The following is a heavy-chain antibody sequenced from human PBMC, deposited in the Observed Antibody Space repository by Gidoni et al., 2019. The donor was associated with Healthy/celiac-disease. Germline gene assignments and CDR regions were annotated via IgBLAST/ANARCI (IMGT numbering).Heavy chain of an antibody. CDR2: IISSSSYI. V-gene: IGHV3-21*01. CDR1: GSTFSSYS. Sequence: EVQLVESGGGLVKPWGSLRLSCAASGSTFSSYSMNWVREAPGKGLEWVSSIISSSSYIYYADSVKGRFTISRDNAKNSLYLQMNSLRAEDTAVYYCARDQNYYGMDVWGQGTTVTVSS. CDR3: ARDQNYYGMDV. J-gene: IGHJ6*02.